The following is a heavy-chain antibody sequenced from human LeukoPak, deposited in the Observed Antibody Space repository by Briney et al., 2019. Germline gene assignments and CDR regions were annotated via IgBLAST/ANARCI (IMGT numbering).Heavy chain of an antibody. J-gene: IGHJ6*03. CDR1: GGTFSSYA. CDR2: IIPIFGTA. D-gene: IGHD5-24*01. V-gene: IGHV1-69*05. CDR3: AREGQMANQQTWGDYYYYMDV. Sequence: SVKVSCKASGGTFSSYAISWVRQAPGQGLEWMGGIIPIFGTANHAQKFQGRVTITTDESTSTAYMELSSLRSEGTAVYYCAREGQMANQQTWGDYYYYMDVWGKGTTVTVSS.